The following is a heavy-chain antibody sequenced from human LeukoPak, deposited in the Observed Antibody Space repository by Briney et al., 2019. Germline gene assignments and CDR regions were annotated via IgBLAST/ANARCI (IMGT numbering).Heavy chain of an antibody. J-gene: IGHJ5*02. CDR3: ARDYTGYFP. CDR2: IKTDGSEK. D-gene: IGHD3-9*01. V-gene: IGHV3-7*03. CDR1: GFTFSSYW. Sequence: GGSLRLSCEASGFTFSSYWMGWVRQAPGKGLEWLANIKTDGSEKYYVDSVKGRFTISRDNAKNSLYLQMNSLRAEDTAVYYCARDYTGYFPWGQGTLVVVSS.